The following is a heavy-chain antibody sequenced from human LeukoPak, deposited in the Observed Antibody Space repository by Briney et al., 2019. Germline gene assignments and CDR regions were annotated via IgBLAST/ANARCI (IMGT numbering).Heavy chain of an antibody. D-gene: IGHD6-13*01. V-gene: IGHV1-24*01. CDR3: ATARDIAAAFPFDY. J-gene: IGHJ4*02. Sequence: ASVKVSCKVSGYTLTELSMHWVRQAPGKGLEWMGGFDPGDGETIYAQKFQGRVTMTEDTSTDTAYMELSSLRSEDTAVYYCATARDIAAAFPFDYWGQGTLVTVSS. CDR2: FDPGDGET. CDR1: GYTLTELS.